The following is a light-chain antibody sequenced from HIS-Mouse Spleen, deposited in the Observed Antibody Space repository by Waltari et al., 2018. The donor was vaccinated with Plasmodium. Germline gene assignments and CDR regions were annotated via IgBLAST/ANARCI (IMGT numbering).Light chain of an antibody. CDR3: QQYYSYPFT. CDR1: QGISSY. Sequence: AIRMTQSPSSFSASTGDRVTITCRASQGISSYLAWYQQKPGKAPKLLIYDASTLQSGVTSRFSGSGSGTDFTLTISCLQSEDFATYYCQQYYSYPFTFGPGTKVDIK. J-gene: IGKJ3*01. V-gene: IGKV1-8*01. CDR2: DAS.